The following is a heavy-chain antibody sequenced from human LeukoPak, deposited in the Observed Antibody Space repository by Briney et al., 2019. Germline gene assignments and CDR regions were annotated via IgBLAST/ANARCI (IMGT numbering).Heavy chain of an antibody. J-gene: IGHJ4*02. CDR3: AKWEIRGTAHQLDY. CDR1: GFTLSSHW. V-gene: IGHV3-7*01. CDR2: INQDASAR. Sequence: GGSLRLSCAASGFTLSSHWMTWVRQAPGKGLEWVANINQDASARYYADSVKGRITISRDNAKNSVFLQMNSLRAEDTAVYYCAKWEIRGTAHQLDYWGQGALVTVSS. D-gene: IGHD1-7*01.